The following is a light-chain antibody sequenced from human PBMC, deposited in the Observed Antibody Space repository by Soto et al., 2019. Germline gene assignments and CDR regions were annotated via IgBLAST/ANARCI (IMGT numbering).Light chain of an antibody. CDR1: QSVSSTF. V-gene: IGKV3-20*01. Sequence: EIVLTQSPGSLSLSPGERATLSCRASQSVSSTFFAWYQQRPGQAPRLLMYGASNRATGIPERFSGSGSGTDFTLTISRLEHEDFAVDYCQQVDRSVTFGQGTKVEIK. J-gene: IGKJ1*01. CDR2: GAS. CDR3: QQVDRSVT.